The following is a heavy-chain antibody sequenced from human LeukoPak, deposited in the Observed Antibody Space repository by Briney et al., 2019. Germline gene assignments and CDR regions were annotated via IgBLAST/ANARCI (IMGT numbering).Heavy chain of an antibody. J-gene: IGHJ4*02. D-gene: IGHD6-19*01. CDR1: GFTFSSSF. CDR2: INPGNIT. CDR3: ARVGQWLDFDY. V-gene: IGHV3-74*01. Sequence: PGGSLRLSCVASGFTFSSSFMDWVRQVPGKGLAWVSRINPGNITTYADSVKGRFTISRDNAKNSLYLQMNSLRAEDTAVYYCARVGQWLDFDYWGQGTLVTVSS.